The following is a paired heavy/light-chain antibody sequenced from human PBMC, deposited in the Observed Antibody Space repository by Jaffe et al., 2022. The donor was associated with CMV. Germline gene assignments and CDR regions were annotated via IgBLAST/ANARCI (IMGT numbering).Heavy chain of an antibody. V-gene: IGHV3-23*01. Sequence: EVQLLESGGGLVQPGGSLRLSCAASGFTFSSYAMSWVRQAPGKGLEWVSSISGGAGSTYYADSVKGRFTMSRDNSKNTLFLQMNSLRAEDTAVYYCAKAYSSGWTNWFDPWGQGTLVTVSS. CDR3: AKAYSSGWTNWFDP. J-gene: IGHJ5*02. CDR2: ISGGAGST. D-gene: IGHD6-19*01. CDR1: GFTFSSYA.
Light chain of an antibody. J-gene: IGKJ2*01. V-gene: IGKV3-15*01. Sequence: EIVMTQSPATLSVSPGERATLSCRASQSVSSNLVWYQQKPGQAPRLLIYGASTRATGIPARFSGSGSGTEFTLTISSLQSEDFAVYYCQQYNNWPPYTFGQGTKLEIK. CDR1: QSVSSN. CDR3: QQYNNWPPYT. CDR2: GAS.